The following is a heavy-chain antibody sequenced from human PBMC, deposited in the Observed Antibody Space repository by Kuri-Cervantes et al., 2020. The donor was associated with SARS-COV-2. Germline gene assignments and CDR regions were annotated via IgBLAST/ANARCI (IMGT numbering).Heavy chain of an antibody. CDR2: IIPIFGTA. Sequence: SVKVSCKASGGTFSSYAISWVRQAPGQGLEWMGGIIPIFGTANYAQKFQGRVTITADESTSTAYMELSSLRSEDTAVYYCAKDWWGQAKWWVTTYPPWGQGTLVTVSS. J-gene: IGHJ5*02. CDR1: GGTFSSYA. CDR3: AKDWWGQAKWWVTTYPP. V-gene: IGHV1-69*13. D-gene: IGHD4-17*01.